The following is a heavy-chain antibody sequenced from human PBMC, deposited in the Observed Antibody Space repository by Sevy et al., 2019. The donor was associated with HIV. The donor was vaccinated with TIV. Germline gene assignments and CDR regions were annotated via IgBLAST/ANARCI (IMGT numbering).Heavy chain of an antibody. V-gene: IGHV3-7*04. J-gene: IGHJ4*02. Sequence: GGSLRLSCAASGFSFSNYWMHWVRQAPGKGPEWVANIKQDESEKYYVASVKGRFTIPRDNAKSSLYLQMTSLRPEDTAVYYCARGNSGSFDYWGQGTLVTVSS. CDR2: IKQDESEK. CDR3: ARGNSGSFDY. CDR1: GFSFSNYW. D-gene: IGHD3-22*01.